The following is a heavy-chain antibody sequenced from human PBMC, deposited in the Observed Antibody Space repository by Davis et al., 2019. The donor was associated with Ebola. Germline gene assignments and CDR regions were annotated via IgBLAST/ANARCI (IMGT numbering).Heavy chain of an antibody. CDR3: ARGGFYRRPKRWFDP. CDR1: GFTFSSYA. J-gene: IGHJ5*02. Sequence: GESLKISCAASGFTFSSYAMHWVRQAPGKGLEWVAVISYDGSNKYYADSVKGRFTISRDNSKNTLYLQMNSLRAEDTAVYYCARGGFYRRPKRWFDPWGQGTLVTVSS. V-gene: IGHV3-30-3*01. CDR2: ISYDGSNK. D-gene: IGHD4-11*01.